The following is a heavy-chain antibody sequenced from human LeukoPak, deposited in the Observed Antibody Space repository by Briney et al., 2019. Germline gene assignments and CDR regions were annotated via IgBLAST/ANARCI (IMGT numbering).Heavy chain of an antibody. Sequence: GGSLRLSCAASGFTFSSYEMNWVRQAPGKGLEWVSYISSSGSTIYYADSVKGRFTISRDNAKNSLYLQMNSLRAEDTAVYYCAREDSYGSGSYYYPNWFDPWGQGTLVTVSS. J-gene: IGHJ5*02. CDR2: ISSSGSTI. V-gene: IGHV3-48*03. CDR3: AREDSYGSGSYYYPNWFDP. D-gene: IGHD3-10*01. CDR1: GFTFSSYE.